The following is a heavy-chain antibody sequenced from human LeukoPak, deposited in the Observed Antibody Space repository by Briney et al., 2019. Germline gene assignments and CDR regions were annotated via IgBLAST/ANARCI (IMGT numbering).Heavy chain of an antibody. CDR3: ARGVVDCISTTCYFDY. CDR2: MRNDGSEI. D-gene: IGHD2-2*01. V-gene: IGHV3-30*02. Sequence: PGGSLRLSCAAPGFPFNYYNIHWVRQAPGKGLEWVAFMRNDGSEIHYADSVKGRFTISRDNSKNSLYLQMNSLRAEDTALYFCARGVVDCISTTCYFDYWGQGILVTVSS. CDR1: GFPFNYYN. J-gene: IGHJ4*02.